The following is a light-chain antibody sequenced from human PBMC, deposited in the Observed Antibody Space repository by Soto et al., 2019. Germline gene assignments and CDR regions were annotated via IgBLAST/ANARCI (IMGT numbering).Light chain of an antibody. CDR3: QHYNSYSEA. CDR2: DAS. V-gene: IGKV3-11*01. J-gene: IGKJ1*01. Sequence: VLTQPPGTLSLSPGERATLSCRASQSVSSYLAWYQQKPGQAPRLLIYDASNRATGIPARFSGSGSGTDFTLTISSLQPDDFATYYCQHYNSYSEAFGQGTKV. CDR1: QSVSSY.